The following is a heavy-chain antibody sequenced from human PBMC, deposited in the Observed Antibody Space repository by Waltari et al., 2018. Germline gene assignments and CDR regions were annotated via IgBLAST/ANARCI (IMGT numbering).Heavy chain of an antibody. CDR2: ITTTSRII. CDR1: GFPLGTFN. J-gene: IGHJ3*01. V-gene: IGHV3-48*01. CDR3: VRDHRHGFDV. Sequence: EVQLIESGGNLIEPGGSLRLSCLASGFPLGTFNMNWVRQAPGKVLEWIAYITTTSRIISYADSVRGRFTISRDNAKDSLYLQMNSLRPEDTAVYHCVRDHRHGFDVWGQGTMVTVSS.